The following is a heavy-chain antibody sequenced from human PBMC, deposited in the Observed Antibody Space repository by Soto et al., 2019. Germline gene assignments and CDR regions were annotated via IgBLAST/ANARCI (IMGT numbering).Heavy chain of an antibody. CDR2: ISGSGSTS. CDR3: VRGATHRTWFDR. D-gene: IGHD1-26*01. V-gene: IGHV3-48*02. CDR1: GFIFSTYN. Sequence: EVQLVESGGGLVQPGGSLRLSCAASGFIFSTYNMNWVRQAPGKGLEWVSDISGSGSTSYYADSVKGRFTISRDNDKNSLYLQRNSLRDEDTAVYYCVRGATHRTWFDRWGHGTLVTVSS. J-gene: IGHJ5*02.